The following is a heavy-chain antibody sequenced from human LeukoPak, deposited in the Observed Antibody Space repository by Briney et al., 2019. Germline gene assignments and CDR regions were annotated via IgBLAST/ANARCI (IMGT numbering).Heavy chain of an antibody. CDR1: GFTFDDYG. Sequence: PGGSLRLSCAASGFTFDDYGMSWVRQAPGKGLEWVSGINWNGGSTGYADSVKGQFTISRDNAKNSLYLQMNSLRAEDTALYYCARDMRGWYGYYFDYWGQGTLVTVSS. CDR2: INWNGGST. V-gene: IGHV3-20*04. CDR3: ARDMRGWYGYYFDY. J-gene: IGHJ4*02. D-gene: IGHD6-19*01.